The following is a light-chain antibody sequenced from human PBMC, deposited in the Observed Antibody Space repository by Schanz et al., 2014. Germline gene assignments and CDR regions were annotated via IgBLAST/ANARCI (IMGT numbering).Light chain of an antibody. V-gene: IGKV3-20*01. CDR1: QSLSSDY. J-gene: IGKJ5*01. CDR3: QQYGTSPIT. CDR2: GAS. Sequence: EIVLTQSPGTLSLSPGERATLSCRASQSLSSDYLAWYQQRPGQAPRLLIYGASSRATGTPDRFSGSGSGTDFTLTISRMEPEDFAVYYCQQYGTSPITFGQGTRLEI.